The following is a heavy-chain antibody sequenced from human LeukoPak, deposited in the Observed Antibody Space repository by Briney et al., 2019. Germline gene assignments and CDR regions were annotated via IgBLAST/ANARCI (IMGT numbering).Heavy chain of an antibody. CDR3: ARPRYYDSSGYQY. CDR2: IYPGDSDT. Sequence: LGESLKISCKGSGYRFTSYWIGWVRQMPGKGLEWMGIIYPGDSDTRYSPSFQGQVTISADKSISTAYLQWSSLKASDTAMYYCARPRYYDSSGYQYWGQGTLVTVSS. CDR1: GYRFTSYW. J-gene: IGHJ4*02. D-gene: IGHD3-22*01. V-gene: IGHV5-51*01.